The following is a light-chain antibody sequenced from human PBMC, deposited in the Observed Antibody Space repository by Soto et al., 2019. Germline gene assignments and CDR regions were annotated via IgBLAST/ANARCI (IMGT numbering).Light chain of an antibody. CDR2: EVS. J-gene: IGLJ3*02. Sequence: QSALAQPTSVSGSPGQSITISCTGTSSDVGAYNYVSWYQQHPGKAPKLIIFEVSNRPSGISNRFSGSKSGQTASLSISGLQAEDEADYYCSSYTNCVTVVFGGGTKVTVL. CDR3: SSYTNCVTVV. V-gene: IGLV2-14*01. CDR1: SSDVGAYNY.